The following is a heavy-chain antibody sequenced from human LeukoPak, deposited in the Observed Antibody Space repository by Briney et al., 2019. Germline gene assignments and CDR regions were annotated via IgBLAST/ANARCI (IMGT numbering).Heavy chain of an antibody. V-gene: IGHV4-39*01. J-gene: IGHJ6*02. CDR3: ARHGGYYYCYGMDV. CDR1: GGSISSSSYY. D-gene: IGHD3-10*01. CDR2: IYYSGST. Sequence: SETLSLTCTVSGGSISSSSYYWGWIRQPPGKGLEWIGSIYYSGSTYYNPSLKSRVTISVDTSKNQFSLKLSSVTAADTAVYYCARHGGYYYCYGMDVWGQGTTVTVSS.